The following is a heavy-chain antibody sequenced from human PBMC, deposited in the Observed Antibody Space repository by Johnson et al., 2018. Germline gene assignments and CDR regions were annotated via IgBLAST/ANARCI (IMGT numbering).Heavy chain of an antibody. V-gene: IGHV3-7*01. Sequence: VQLVQSGGGLVQPGGSLRLSCAASGFTFSSYWMSWARQAPGKGLEWVANINQDEPKKYYVDSVNGRFTIARDNAKNSLYLQLNSLRAEDTAVYYCARPHWENNIWGQGTMVTVSS. D-gene: IGHD7-27*01. J-gene: IGHJ3*02. CDR2: INQDEPKK. CDR3: ARPHWENNI. CDR1: GFTFSSYW.